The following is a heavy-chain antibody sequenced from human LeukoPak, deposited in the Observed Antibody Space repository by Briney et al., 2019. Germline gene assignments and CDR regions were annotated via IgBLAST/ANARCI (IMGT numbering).Heavy chain of an antibody. V-gene: IGHV5-51*01. CDR2: IYPVDSDI. D-gene: IGHD4-17*01. Sequence: GQSLHFPSKASGFSFTFTKNGIGWVRQVPGKGLEWMGIIYPVDSDIRYNPSFQGQVTISVDKSISTTYLQWSSLKASDTAIYYCARHLATVTASRQYFYYGMHVWPRGTTVTVSS. CDR1: GFSFTFTKNG. CDR3: ARHLATVTASRQYFYYGMHV. J-gene: IGHJ6*02.